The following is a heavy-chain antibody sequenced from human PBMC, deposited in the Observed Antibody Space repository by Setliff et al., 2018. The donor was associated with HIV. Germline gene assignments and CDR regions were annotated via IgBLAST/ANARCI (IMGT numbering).Heavy chain of an antibody. CDR3: ARLFQWMSFSFDI. D-gene: IGHD5-12*01. Sequence: KASETLSLTCTVSGGSISSRDYYWGWIRQPPGKGLEWIGSINYSGNTYHSPSLKTRVTMSVDTSKRQSSLKLSSVTAADTAVYYCARLFQWMSFSFDIWGQGTLVTVSS. CDR1: GGSISSRDYY. V-gene: IGHV4-39*01. J-gene: IGHJ3*02. CDR2: INYSGNT.